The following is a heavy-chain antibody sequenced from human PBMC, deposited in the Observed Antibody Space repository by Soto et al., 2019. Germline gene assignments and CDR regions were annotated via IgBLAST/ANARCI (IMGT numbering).Heavy chain of an antibody. CDR1: GGSFSGYY. V-gene: IGHV4-34*01. CDR2: INHSGST. J-gene: IGHJ6*02. Sequence: QVQLQQWGAGLLKPSETLSLTCAVYGGSFSGYYWSWIRQPPGKGLEWIGEINHSGSTNYNPSLKSRVTISVDTSKNQFSLTLSSVTAADTAVYYCAKMRGGSYYFYYYGMDVWGQGTTVTVSS. D-gene: IGHD1-26*01. CDR3: AKMRGGSYYFYYYGMDV.